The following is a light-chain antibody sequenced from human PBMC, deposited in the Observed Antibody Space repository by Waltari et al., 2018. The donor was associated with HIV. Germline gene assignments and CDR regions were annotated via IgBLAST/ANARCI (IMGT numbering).Light chain of an antibody. CDR1: SSDIGGYNY. CDR3: VSYAGSNTVI. J-gene: IGLJ2*01. V-gene: IGLV2-8*01. CDR2: EVT. Sequence: QSALTQPPSASGSPGQSATIPCTGTSSDIGGYNYVSWYQQHPGKAPKPIIYEVTKRPSGLPNRFSGSKSGNTASLTVSGLQAEDEADYYCVSYAGSNTVIFGGGTKLTVL.